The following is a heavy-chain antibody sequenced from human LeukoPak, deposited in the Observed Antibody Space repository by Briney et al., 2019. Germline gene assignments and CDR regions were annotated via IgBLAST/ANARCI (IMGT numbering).Heavy chain of an antibody. D-gene: IGHD2-15*01. CDR1: GFIFRSYW. CDR2: VNNDGTGT. Sequence: PGGSLRLSCAASGFIFRSYWMYWVRQAPGKGLVWVSRVNNDGTGTTFADSVKGRFTISRDNAKNTLYLQMNSLRAEDTAVYYCARGGAYHAFDVRGQGTKVTVSS. CDR3: ARGGAYHAFDV. J-gene: IGHJ3*01. V-gene: IGHV3-74*01.